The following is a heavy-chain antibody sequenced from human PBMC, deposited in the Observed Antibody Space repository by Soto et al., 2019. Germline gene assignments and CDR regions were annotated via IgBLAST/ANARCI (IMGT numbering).Heavy chain of an antibody. V-gene: IGHV4-59*01. CDR2: IYYSGST. Sequence: SETLSLTCTVSGGSISSYYWSWIRQPPGKGLEWVGYIYYSGSTNYNPSLKGRVTISVDTSKNQFSLKLSSVTAADTAVYYCARGRELPIDYWGQGTLVTVSS. D-gene: IGHD3-10*01. CDR3: ARGRELPIDY. J-gene: IGHJ4*02. CDR1: GGSISSYY.